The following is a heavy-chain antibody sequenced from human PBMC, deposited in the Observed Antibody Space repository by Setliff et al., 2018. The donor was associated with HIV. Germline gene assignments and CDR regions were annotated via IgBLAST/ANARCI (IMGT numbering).Heavy chain of an antibody. CDR3: ARFSYGSVWPETDY. CDR1: GYTFTTYG. CDR2: ISTYSDEA. V-gene: IGHV1-18*01. Sequence: GASVKVSCKSSGYTFTTYGLSWVRQAPGQGLEWMGWISTYSDEASSSQNLQGRLTMTTDTSTGTAYMELRSLRSDDTAVYYCARFSYGSVWPETDYWGQGTLVTVSS. J-gene: IGHJ4*02. D-gene: IGHD6-25*01.